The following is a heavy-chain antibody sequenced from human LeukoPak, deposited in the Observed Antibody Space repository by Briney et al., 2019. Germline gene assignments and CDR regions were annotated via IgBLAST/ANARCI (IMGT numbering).Heavy chain of an antibody. CDR3: ARDLDYSYYYYYMDV. CDR1: GYTFTSYY. V-gene: IGHV1-46*01. CDR2: INSSGGST. Sequence: ASVKVSCKASGYTFTSYYIHWVRQAPGQGLEWMGTINSSGGSTTYAQKFQGRVTMTTDTSTSTAYMELRSLRSDDTAVYYCARDLDYSYYYYYMDVWGKGTTVTVSS. J-gene: IGHJ6*03. D-gene: IGHD4-11*01.